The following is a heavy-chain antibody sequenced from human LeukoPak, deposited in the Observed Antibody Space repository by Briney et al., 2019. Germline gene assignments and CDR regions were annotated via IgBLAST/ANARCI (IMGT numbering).Heavy chain of an antibody. Sequence: ASVKVSCTASGYTFTGYYMHWVRQAPGKGLEWMGWINPNSGGTNYAQKFQGRVTMTRDTSISTAYMELSRLRSDDTAVYYCARDGATVTTNIPFDYWGQGTLVTVSS. CDR1: GYTFTGYY. D-gene: IGHD4-17*01. V-gene: IGHV1-2*02. CDR3: ARDGATVTTNIPFDY. CDR2: INPNSGGT. J-gene: IGHJ4*02.